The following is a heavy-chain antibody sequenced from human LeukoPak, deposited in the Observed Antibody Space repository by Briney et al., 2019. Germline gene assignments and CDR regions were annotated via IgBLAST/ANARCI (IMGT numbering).Heavy chain of an antibody. CDR2: ISYDGSNK. D-gene: IGHD1-26*01. CDR3: ANLGARGPFDY. CDR1: GFTFSSYG. Sequence: PGGSLRLSCAASGFTFSSYGMHWVRQAPGKGLEWVAVISYDGSNKYYADSVKGRFTISRDNSKNTLYLQMNSLRAEDTAVYYCANLGARGPFDYWGQGTLVTVSS. V-gene: IGHV3-30*18. J-gene: IGHJ4*02.